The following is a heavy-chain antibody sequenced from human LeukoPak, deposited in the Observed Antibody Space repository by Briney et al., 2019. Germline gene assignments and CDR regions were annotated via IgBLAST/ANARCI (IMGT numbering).Heavy chain of an antibody. D-gene: IGHD3-10*01. CDR2: ISYDGSNK. J-gene: IGHJ6*02. V-gene: IGHV3-30*18. CDR3: AKDQAYYGSGMDV. CDR1: GFTFSTYD. Sequence: PGGSLRLSCAASGFTFSTYDMHWVRQAPGKGLEGVAVISYDGSNKYYADSVKGRFTISRDNSKNTLYLQMNSPRAEDTAVYYCAKDQAYYGSGMDVWGQGTTVTVSS.